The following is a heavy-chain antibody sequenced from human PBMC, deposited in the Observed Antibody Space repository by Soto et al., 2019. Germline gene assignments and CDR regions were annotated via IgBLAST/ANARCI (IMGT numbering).Heavy chain of an antibody. V-gene: IGHV3-30*18. J-gene: IGHJ4*02. CDR1: GFTFSSFW. CDR2: IKTDGSKT. Sequence: VQLVESGGGLVQPGGSLRLSCAASGFTFSSFWMSWVRQAPGKGLEWVAVIKTDGSKTYYADSVKGRFTISRDNFKNTLYLQMDSLRAGDTAMYYCAKEHLEATVSTPSYWGQGTLVTVSS. D-gene: IGHD4-17*01. CDR3: AKEHLEATVSTPSY.